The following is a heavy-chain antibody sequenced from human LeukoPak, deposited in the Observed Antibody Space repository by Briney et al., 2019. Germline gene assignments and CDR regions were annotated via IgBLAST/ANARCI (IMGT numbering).Heavy chain of an antibody. CDR2: IYPGDSDT. CDR1: GYSFTSYW. V-gene: IGHV5-51*01. Sequence: GESLKISCKGSGYSFTSYWIGWVRQMPGKGLEWMGIIYPGDSDTRYSPSFQGQVTISADKSISTAYLQWSSLKASDTAMYYCARLGTCSGGSCYGGRYYYYGMDVWGQGTTVTVSS. CDR3: ARLGTCSGGSCYGGRYYYYGMDV. J-gene: IGHJ6*02. D-gene: IGHD2-15*01.